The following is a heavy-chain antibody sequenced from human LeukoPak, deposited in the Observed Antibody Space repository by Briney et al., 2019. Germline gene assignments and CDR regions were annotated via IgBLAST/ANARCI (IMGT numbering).Heavy chain of an antibody. D-gene: IGHD1-26*01. V-gene: IGHV3-30-3*01. J-gene: IGHJ4*02. CDR3: AREVGPTDY. Sequence: GGSLRLSCAASGFTFSSYAMHWVRQAPGKGLEWVAIISYDGGNKYYADSVKGRFTISRDNSKNTLYLQMNSLRAEDTAMYYCAREVGPTDYWGQGTLVTVSS. CDR2: ISYDGGNK. CDR1: GFTFSSYA.